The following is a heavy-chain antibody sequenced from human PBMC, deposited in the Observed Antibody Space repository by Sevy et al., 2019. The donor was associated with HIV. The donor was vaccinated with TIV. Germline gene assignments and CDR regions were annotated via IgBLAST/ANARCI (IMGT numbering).Heavy chain of an antibody. D-gene: IGHD1-1*01. J-gene: IGHJ6*02. V-gene: IGHV6-1*01. CDR1: GDSVSSSSAA. CDR3: ARGDELNSYYYGMDV. Sequence: KQSQTLSLTCAISGDSVSSSSAAWNWFRQSPSRGLEWLGRTYYRSKWYNNYAVSVKSRVTINPDTSENQFSLHLNSVTPEDTAVDFCARGDELNSYYYGMDVWGQGTTVTVSS. CDR2: TYYRSKWYN.